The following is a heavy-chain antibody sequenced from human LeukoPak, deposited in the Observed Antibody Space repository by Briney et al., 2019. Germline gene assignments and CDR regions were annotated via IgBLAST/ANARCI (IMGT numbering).Heavy chain of an antibody. CDR2: ITSDGDSI. D-gene: IGHD6-19*01. V-gene: IGHV3-43D*03. CDR1: GFIFEDYA. CDR3: VKPGSVAGYYWYYMDV. J-gene: IGHJ6*03. Sequence: GGSLRLSCAASGFIFEDYAMHWVRQAPGKGLEWVSLITSDGDSIYYADSVKGRFTISRYNSKNSLYLQMSSLRPEDSALYYCVKPGSVAGYYWYYMDVWGRGTTVTVSS.